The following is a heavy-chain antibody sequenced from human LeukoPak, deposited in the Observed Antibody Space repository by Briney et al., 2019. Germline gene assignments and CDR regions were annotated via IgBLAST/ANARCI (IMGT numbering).Heavy chain of an antibody. CDR1: GYTFTSYG. D-gene: IGHD5-24*01. Sequence: GASVKVSCKASGYTFTSYGISWVRQAPGQRLEWMGWISAYNGNTNYAQKLQGRVTMTTDTSTSTAYMELRSLRSDDTAVYYCARAWLGLTGDGYTEDNWFDPWGQGTLVTVSS. J-gene: IGHJ5*02. CDR2: ISAYNGNT. V-gene: IGHV1-18*01. CDR3: ARAWLGLTGDGYTEDNWFDP.